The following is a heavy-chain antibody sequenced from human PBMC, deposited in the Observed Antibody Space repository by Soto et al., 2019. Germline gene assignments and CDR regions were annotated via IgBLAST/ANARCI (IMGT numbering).Heavy chain of an antibody. V-gene: IGHV4-34*01. CDR1: GGSFSGYY. D-gene: IGHD6-6*01. J-gene: IGHJ4*02. CDR2: INHSGST. Sequence: SETLSLTCAVYGGSFSGYYWSWIRQPPGKGLEWIGEINHSGSTNYNPSLKSRVTISVDTSKNQFSLKLSSVTAADTAVYYCARGGIAARSATDYWGQGTLVTVS. CDR3: ARGGIAARSATDY.